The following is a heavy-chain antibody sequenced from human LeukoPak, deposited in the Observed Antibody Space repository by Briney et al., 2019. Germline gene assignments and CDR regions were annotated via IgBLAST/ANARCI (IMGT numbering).Heavy chain of an antibody. J-gene: IGHJ4*02. CDR3: ARLGIGVVPSAMLGDYYFDY. CDR2: IYYSGST. Sequence: PSETLSLTCTVSGGSISSYYWSWIRQPPGKGLEWIGYIYYSGSTNYNPSLKRRVTISVDTSKNQFSLKLTSVTAADTAVYYCARLGIGVVPSAMLGDYYFDYWGQGTLVTVSS. CDR1: GGSISSYY. V-gene: IGHV4-59*08. D-gene: IGHD2-2*01.